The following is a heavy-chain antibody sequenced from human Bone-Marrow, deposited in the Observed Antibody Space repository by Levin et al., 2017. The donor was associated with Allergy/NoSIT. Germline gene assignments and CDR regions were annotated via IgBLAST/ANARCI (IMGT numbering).Heavy chain of an antibody. CDR3: ARDMGDSYGFDVFDP. CDR1: GFTFDDYA. Sequence: HAGGSLRLSCGASGFTFDDYAMHWVRQPPGKGLEWVSGISWNSVSIGYADSVQGRFTISRDNAKNSLYLQMNSLRAEDTALYYCARDMGDSYGFDVFDPWGQGTLVTVSS. J-gene: IGHJ5*02. V-gene: IGHV3-9*01. CDR2: ISWNSVSI. D-gene: IGHD5-18*01.